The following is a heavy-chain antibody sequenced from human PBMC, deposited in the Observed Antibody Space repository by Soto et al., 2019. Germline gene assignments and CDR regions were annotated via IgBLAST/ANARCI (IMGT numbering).Heavy chain of an antibody. D-gene: IGHD4-17*01. J-gene: IGHJ4*02. CDR1: GFTFSRDG. Sequence: EVQLFESGGGLVQAGGSLRLSCAASGFTFSRDGMSWVRQAPGKGLEWVSLITDNGGSTYYADSVKGRFTISRDNTKNTLFLQMNSLRAEDTAVYYCAKERATTNAFDYWGQGALVTVSS. CDR2: ITDNGGST. V-gene: IGHV3-23*01. CDR3: AKERATTNAFDY.